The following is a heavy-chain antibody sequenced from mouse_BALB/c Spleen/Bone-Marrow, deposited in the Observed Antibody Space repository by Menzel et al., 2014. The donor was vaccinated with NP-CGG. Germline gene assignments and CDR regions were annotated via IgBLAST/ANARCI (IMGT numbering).Heavy chain of an antibody. CDR3: ARLGYYGSFAS. CDR2: INPDSSTI. V-gene: IGHV4-1*02. Sequence: EVMLVESGGGLVQPGGSLKLSCAASGFDFSRYWMSWVRQAPGKGLEWIGEINPDSSTISYTPSLKDKFIISRDNAKNPLYLKMSKVRSEDTALYYCARLGYYGSFASGAQGTLVTSSA. J-gene: IGHJ3*01. CDR1: GFDFSRYW. D-gene: IGHD1-2*01.